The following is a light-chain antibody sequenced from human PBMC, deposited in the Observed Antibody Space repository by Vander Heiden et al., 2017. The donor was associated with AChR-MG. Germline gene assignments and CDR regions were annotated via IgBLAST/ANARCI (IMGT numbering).Light chain of an antibody. CDR3: QQRSNLWT. V-gene: IGKV3-11*01. CDR2: DAS. J-gene: IGKJ1*01. CDR1: QSVSKY. Sequence: EIVLTQSPATLSLSPGERATLSCRASQSVSKYLAWYQQKPGQGPRLLIYDASNRATGIPGRVSGSGYGTDFTLTISSLEPEDSAVYYCQQRSNLWTFGQGTKVEIK.